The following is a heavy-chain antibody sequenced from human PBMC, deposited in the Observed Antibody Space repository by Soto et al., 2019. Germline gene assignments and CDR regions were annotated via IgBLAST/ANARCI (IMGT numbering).Heavy chain of an antibody. V-gene: IGHV3-23*01. J-gene: IGHJ6*02. CDR1: GFTFSTYA. CDR3: ATDSYGMDV. CDR2: ISGSGGST. Sequence: EVQLLESGGGLVQPGGSLRLPCAASGFTFSTYAMSWVRQAPGKGLEWVSAISGSGGSTYYADSVKGRFTISRDISKNTLYLQMNSLGAEDTAVYYCATDSYGMDVWGQGTTVTVSS.